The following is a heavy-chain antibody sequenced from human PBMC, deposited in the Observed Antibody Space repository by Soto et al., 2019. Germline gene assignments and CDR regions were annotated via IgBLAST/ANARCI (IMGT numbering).Heavy chain of an antibody. V-gene: IGHV3-30*04. J-gene: IGHJ3*02. Sequence: GGSLRLSCAASGFTFRSYAMHWVRQAPGKGLEWVAVISYDGSNKYYADSVKGRFTISRDNSKNTLYLQMNSLRAEDTAVYYCARDLVRGYSYGYAFDIWGQGTMVTVSS. CDR1: GFTFRSYA. D-gene: IGHD5-18*01. CDR3: ARDLVRGYSYGYAFDI. CDR2: ISYDGSNK.